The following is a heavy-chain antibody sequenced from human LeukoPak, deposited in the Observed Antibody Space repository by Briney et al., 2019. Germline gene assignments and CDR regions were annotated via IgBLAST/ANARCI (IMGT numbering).Heavy chain of an antibody. CDR3: ARGWSTSWSIHFDF. CDR2: NFYNGDT. CDR1: GVSMSSYY. Sequence: SETLSLTCTVSGVSMSSYYWGWIRQPPGKGLGWIGNNFYNGDTYYNPSLKSRLTISIETSNNHFSLMLIHVAGAETAMSFCARGWSTSWSIHFDFWGQGSLVTVSS. D-gene: IGHD2-2*01. J-gene: IGHJ4*02. V-gene: IGHV4-59*08.